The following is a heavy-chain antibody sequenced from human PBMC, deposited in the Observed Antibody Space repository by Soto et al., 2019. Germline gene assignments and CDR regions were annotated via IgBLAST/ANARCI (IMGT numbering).Heavy chain of an antibody. Sequence: PGGSLRLSCAASGFTVSSNYMSWVRQAPGKGLEWVSVTYSGGTTYYADSVKGRFIISRDNSKNTLDLQMNSLRAEDTAVYYCAREFRTSASRDAFDLWGQGTMVTLSS. V-gene: IGHV3-66*01. CDR2: TYSGGTT. CDR1: GFTVSSNY. J-gene: IGHJ3*01. D-gene: IGHD1-26*01. CDR3: AREFRTSASRDAFDL.